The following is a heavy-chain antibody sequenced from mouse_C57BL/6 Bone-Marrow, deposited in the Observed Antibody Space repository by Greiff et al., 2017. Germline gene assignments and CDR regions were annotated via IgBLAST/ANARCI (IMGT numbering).Heavy chain of an antibody. CDR1: GYTFTSYW. D-gene: IGHD1-1*01. CDR3: ATTVVAAYNARDY. CDR2: IDPSDSYT. Sequence: QVQLQQPGAELVMPGASVKLSCKASGYTFTSYWMHWVKQRPGQGLEWIGEIDPSDSYTNYNQKFKGKSTLTVDKSSSTAYMQLSSLTSEDSAVYYCATTVVAAYNARDYGGQGTSVTVSS. V-gene: IGHV1-69*01. J-gene: IGHJ4*01.